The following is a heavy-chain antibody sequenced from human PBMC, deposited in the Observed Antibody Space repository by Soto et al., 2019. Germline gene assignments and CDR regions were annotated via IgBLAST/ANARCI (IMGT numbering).Heavy chain of an antibody. CDR3: ARAWGHLYFDY. Sequence: SETLSLTCTVSGGTFSSTSYYWTWIRQPPGKELEWIGYIHYSGSTNYNPSLQSRATISVNTTKNHFSLMLTPVTDATTAFYYCARAWGHLYFDYWGQGALVTVSS. V-gene: IGHV4-61*01. D-gene: IGHD3-16*01. CDR1: GGTFSSTSYY. CDR2: IHYSGST. J-gene: IGHJ4*02.